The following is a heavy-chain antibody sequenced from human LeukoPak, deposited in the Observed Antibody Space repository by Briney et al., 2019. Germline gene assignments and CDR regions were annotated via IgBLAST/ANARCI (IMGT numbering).Heavy chain of an antibody. V-gene: IGHV3-21*01. CDR1: GFTFSDYS. CDR3: ARARLGYYDEYFDP. J-gene: IGHJ5*02. CDR2: ITSSGSHI. D-gene: IGHD3-16*01. Sequence: GGSLRLSCATSGFTFSDYSMTWVRQPPGKGLEWVSSITSSGSHINYADSVRGRFTIARDSAKNALFLQMPSLPDEDTALYYCARARLGYYDEYFDPWGQGTQVTVSS.